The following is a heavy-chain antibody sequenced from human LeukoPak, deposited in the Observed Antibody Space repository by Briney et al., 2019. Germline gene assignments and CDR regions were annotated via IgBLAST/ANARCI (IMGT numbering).Heavy chain of an antibody. CDR1: GGSIRNSSFY. V-gene: IGHV4-39*01. D-gene: IGHD3-22*01. Sequence: SETLSLTCAVSGGSIRNSSFYWGWIRQPPGKGLEWIASIYSTGTTYYNPSIKSRITIFVDTSKNQVSLKLRSVTAADTAVYYCARGVSMIVVVIHDWYFDLWGHGTLVTVSS. CDR2: IYSTGTT. J-gene: IGHJ2*01. CDR3: ARGVSMIVVVIHDWYFDL.